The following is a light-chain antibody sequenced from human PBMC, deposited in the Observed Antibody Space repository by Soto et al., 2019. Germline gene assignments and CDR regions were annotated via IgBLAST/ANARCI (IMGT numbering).Light chain of an antibody. V-gene: IGLV1-40*01. Sequence: QSVLTQPPSVSGAPGQRVTISCTGNSSNIGAGYDVHWYQQLPGTAPKLLIYGNSNRPSGVPDRFSGSKSGTSASLAITGLQAEDEADYYCQSYDSSMSANYVFGTGTKLTVL. CDR3: QSYDSSMSANYV. CDR1: SSNIGAGYD. CDR2: GNS. J-gene: IGLJ1*01.